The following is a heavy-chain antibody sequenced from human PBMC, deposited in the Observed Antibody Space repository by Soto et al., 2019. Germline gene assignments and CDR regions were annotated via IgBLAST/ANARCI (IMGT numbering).Heavy chain of an antibody. Sequence: ASVKVSWKVSGYTLTELSMHWVRQAPGKGLEWMGGFDPEDGETIYAQKFQGRVTMTEDTSTDPAYMELSSLRYEDTAVYDCATDQRNCSSTSCYNGFDPWGQGTLVTVSS. D-gene: IGHD2-2*01. CDR2: FDPEDGET. V-gene: IGHV1-24*01. J-gene: IGHJ5*02. CDR1: GYTLTELS. CDR3: ATDQRNCSSTSCYNGFDP.